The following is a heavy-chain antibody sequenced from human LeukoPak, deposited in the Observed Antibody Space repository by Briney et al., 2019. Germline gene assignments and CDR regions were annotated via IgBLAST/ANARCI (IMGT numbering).Heavy chain of an antibody. CDR3: ARQGEYSSSYYFDY. J-gene: IGHJ4*02. CDR1: GYSFTTYW. Sequence: GESLKISCKGSGYSFTTYWIAWVRQMPGEGLEWMGIIYPGDSDTRYSPSFQGQVTISADKSISTAYLQWSSLKASDTAMYYCARQGEYSSSYYFDYWGQGTLVTVSS. V-gene: IGHV5-51*01. D-gene: IGHD6-6*01. CDR2: IYPGDSDT.